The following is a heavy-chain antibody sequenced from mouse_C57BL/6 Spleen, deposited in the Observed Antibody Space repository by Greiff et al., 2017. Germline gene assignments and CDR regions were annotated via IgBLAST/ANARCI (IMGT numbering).Heavy chain of an antibody. J-gene: IGHJ2*01. V-gene: IGHV3-6*01. CDR1: GYSITSGYY. CDR2: ISYDGSN. Sequence: VQLQQSGPGLVKPSQSLSLTCSVTGYSITSGYYWNWIRQFPGNKLEWMGYISYDGSNNYNPSLKNRISITRDTSKNQFFLKLNSVTTEDTATYYCARTDYYGSSYLFDYWGQGTTLTVSS. D-gene: IGHD1-1*01. CDR3: ARTDYYGSSYLFDY.